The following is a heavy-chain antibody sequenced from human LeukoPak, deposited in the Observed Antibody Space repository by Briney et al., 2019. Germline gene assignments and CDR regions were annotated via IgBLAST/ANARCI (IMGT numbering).Heavy chain of an antibody. J-gene: IGHJ5*02. V-gene: IGHV4-39*07. D-gene: IGHD5-24*01. CDR2: IYYSGST. CDR1: GGSISSSSYY. CDR3: ARDGDGDGYNKFDP. Sequence: PSETLSLTCTVSGGSISSSSYYWGWIRQPPGKGLEWIGSIYYSGSTNYNPSLKSRVTISVDTSKNQFSLKLSSVTAADTAVYYCARDGDGDGYNKFDPWGQGTLVTVSS.